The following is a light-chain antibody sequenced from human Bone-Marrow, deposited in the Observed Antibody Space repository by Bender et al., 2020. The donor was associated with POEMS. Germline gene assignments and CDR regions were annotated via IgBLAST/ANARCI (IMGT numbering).Light chain of an antibody. CDR3: QSYDNSLGGWV. CDR1: SSDVGSYSL. CDR2: GYN. V-gene: IGLV2-14*02. Sequence: QSALTQPASVSGSPGQSITISCTGTSSDVGSYSLVSWYQQHPGKAPKLIIYGYNNRPSGVPDRFSGSKSGTSASLAITVLQAEDEGDYYCQSYDNSLGGWVFGGGTKLTVL. J-gene: IGLJ3*02.